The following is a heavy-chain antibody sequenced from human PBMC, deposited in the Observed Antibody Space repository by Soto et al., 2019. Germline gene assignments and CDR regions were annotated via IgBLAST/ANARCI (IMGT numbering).Heavy chain of an antibody. J-gene: IGHJ4*02. CDR3: ARQSYDSSDYFDY. V-gene: IGHV4-39*01. CDR2: IYYSGST. Sequence: PSETLSLTCTVSGDSVSSSSYYWVWLRQPPGKGLEWIGSIYYSGSTYYNPSLKSRVTISVDTSRIHFSLKLISVTAADTAVYYCARQSYDSSDYFDYWGQGTLVTVS. CDR1: GDSVSSSSYY. D-gene: IGHD3-22*01.